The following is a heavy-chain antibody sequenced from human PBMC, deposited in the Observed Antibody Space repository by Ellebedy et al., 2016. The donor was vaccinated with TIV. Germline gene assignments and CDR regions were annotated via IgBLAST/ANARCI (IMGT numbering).Heavy chain of an antibody. V-gene: IGHV3-7*04. CDR2: INQDGSEK. CDR3: ARENWYNDY. Sequence: GESLKISCAASGFTFTTFWMSWVRQAPGKGLEWVGNINQDGSEKCYGDSVKGRFTISRDNAKNSVYLQMKSLRAEDTAVYYCARENWYNDYWGQGTLVTVSS. CDR1: GFTFTTFW. D-gene: IGHD1/OR15-1a*01. J-gene: IGHJ4*02.